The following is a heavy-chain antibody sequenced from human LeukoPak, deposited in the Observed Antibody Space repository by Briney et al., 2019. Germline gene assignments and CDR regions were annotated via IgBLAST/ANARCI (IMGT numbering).Heavy chain of an antibody. V-gene: IGHV3-7*03. CDR2: IRRDGSET. J-gene: IGHJ4*02. CDR1: GFTFSNYW. D-gene: IGHD5-12*01. Sequence: GGSLTLSCAASGFTFSNYWMTWVRRAPGKGLEWVANIRRDGSETHYVDSVMGRFTISRDNAKNTLYLQMNSLRADDTAVYYCARDPILSGYDFWGQGTLVTVSS. CDR3: ARDPILSGYDF.